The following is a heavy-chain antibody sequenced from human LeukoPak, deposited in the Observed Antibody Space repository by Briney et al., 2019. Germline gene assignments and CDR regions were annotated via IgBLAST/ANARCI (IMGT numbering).Heavy chain of an antibody. CDR2: IIGGAGGT. CDR1: GFSFSSHG. Sequence: PGGSLRLSCAASGFSFSSHGMSWVRQAPGKGLEWVSGIIGGAGGTYYADSVKGRFTISRDNAKNSLYLQMNSLRAEDTAVYYCARGRQPLPLLHYFDYWGQGTLVTVSS. J-gene: IGHJ4*02. D-gene: IGHD2/OR15-2a*01. V-gene: IGHV3-23*01. CDR3: ARGRQPLPLLHYFDY.